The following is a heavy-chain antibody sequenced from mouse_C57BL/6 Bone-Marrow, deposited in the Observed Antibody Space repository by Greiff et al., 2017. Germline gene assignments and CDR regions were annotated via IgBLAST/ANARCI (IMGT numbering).Heavy chain of an antibody. V-gene: IGHV2-9-1*01. D-gene: IGHD1-1*01. CDR2: IWTGGGT. J-gene: IGHJ4*01. Sequence: QVQLKESGPGLVAPSQSLSITCTVSGFSFTSYAISWVRQPPGKGLEWLGVIWTGGGTNYNSALKSRLSISKDNSKSQVFLKMNSLQTDDTARYYSARRVYYYGSSNYYAMDYWGQGTSVTVSS. CDR3: ARRVYYYGSSNYYAMDY. CDR1: GFSFTSYA.